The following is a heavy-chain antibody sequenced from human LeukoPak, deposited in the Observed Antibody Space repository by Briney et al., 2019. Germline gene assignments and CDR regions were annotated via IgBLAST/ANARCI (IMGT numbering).Heavy chain of an antibody. CDR3: ATDPRWGL. J-gene: IGHJ4*02. Sequence: GGSLRLSCVTSGLTFSNAWMNWVRQAPGKGLEWVAHIKSKTGGETTDYTAPVKGRFTISRDDSENTVYLQMNGLKIEDTAMYYCATDPRWGLWGQGTLVTVSS. CDR1: GLTFSNAW. V-gene: IGHV3-15*07. CDR2: IKSKTGGETT. D-gene: IGHD4-23*01.